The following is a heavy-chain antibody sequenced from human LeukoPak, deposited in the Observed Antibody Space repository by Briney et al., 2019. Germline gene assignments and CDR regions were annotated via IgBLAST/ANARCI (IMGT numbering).Heavy chain of an antibody. CDR1: GFSFSSHW. CDR3: ARVPLRAVAGPHPHLDY. CDR2: INSDGRTT. Sequence: GGSLRLSCAASGFSFSSHWMHWVRQAPGKGLVWVSRINSDGRTTGYADSVKGRFTISRDNAKNTLYLQMNGLRAEDTAVYYCARVPLRAVAGPHPHLDYWGQGTLVTVPS. J-gene: IGHJ4*02. V-gene: IGHV3-74*01. D-gene: IGHD6-19*01.